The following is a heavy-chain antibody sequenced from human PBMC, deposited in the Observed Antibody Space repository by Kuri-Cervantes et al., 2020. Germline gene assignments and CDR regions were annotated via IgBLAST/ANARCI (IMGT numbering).Heavy chain of an antibody. Sequence: ASVKVSCKASGYTFTSYYMHWVRQAPGQGLEWMGIINPSGGSTSYAQKFQGRVTMTRDTSTSTVYMELSSLRSEDTAVYYCARVTLAPYYGDCEDDAFDIWGQGTMVTVSS. V-gene: IGHV1-46*01. J-gene: IGHJ3*02. CDR2: INPSGGST. CDR1: GYTFTSYY. CDR3: ARVTLAPYYGDCEDDAFDI. D-gene: IGHD4-17*01.